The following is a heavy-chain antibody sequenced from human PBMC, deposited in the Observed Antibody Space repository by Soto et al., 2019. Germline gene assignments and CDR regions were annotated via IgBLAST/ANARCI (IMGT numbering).Heavy chain of an antibody. Sequence: GGSLRLSCAASGFTFNTCAMHWVRQAPGKGLEWVALISYDASHTDYADSVKGRFTISRDSSDNTMSLIMNSLRPEDTAVYYCTTDDPINKYWGQGTLVT. CDR3: TTDDPINKY. V-gene: IGHV3-30*03. CDR1: GFTFNTCA. CDR2: ISYDASHT. J-gene: IGHJ4*02.